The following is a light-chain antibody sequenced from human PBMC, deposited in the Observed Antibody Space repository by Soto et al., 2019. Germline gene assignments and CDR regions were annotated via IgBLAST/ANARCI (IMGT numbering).Light chain of an antibody. CDR3: TSFTTNLAVV. J-gene: IGLJ1*01. CDR2: DVS. Sequence: QSALTQPASVSGSPGQSITITCTGSNNDIGADKFVSWYQQHPGEAPKLIIFDVSNRPSGVSHRFAGSKSGNTSSLTISRLQPEDASDYYCTSFTTNLAVVFGTGTKLTVL. V-gene: IGLV2-14*03. CDR1: NNDIGADKF.